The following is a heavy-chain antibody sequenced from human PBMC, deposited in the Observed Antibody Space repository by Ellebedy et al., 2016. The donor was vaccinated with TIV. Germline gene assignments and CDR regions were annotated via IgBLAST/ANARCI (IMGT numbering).Heavy chain of an antibody. Sequence: GGSLRLSCAASGFTFSSYNMNWVRQAPGKGLEWVPHISTSGHTKYYAESVKGRFTISRDNAKNSLYLQMNSLRDEDAAVYYCARDPADYWGQGTLVTVST. V-gene: IGHV3-48*02. CDR2: ISTSGHTK. CDR3: ARDPADY. J-gene: IGHJ4*02. CDR1: GFTFSSYN.